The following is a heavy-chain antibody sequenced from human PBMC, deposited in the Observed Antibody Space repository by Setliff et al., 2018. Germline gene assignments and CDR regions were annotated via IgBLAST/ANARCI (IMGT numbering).Heavy chain of an antibody. J-gene: IGHJ4*02. Sequence: SETLSLTCTVSGGSISSGSYYWSWIRQPAGKGLEWIGRIYTSGSTNYNPSLKSRVTISVDTSKNQFSLKLSSVTAADTAVYYCARGPVMIVATGYFDYWGQGTQVTVS. CDR2: IYTSGST. CDR3: ARGPVMIVATGYFDY. D-gene: IGHD3-22*01. V-gene: IGHV4-61*02. CDR1: GGSISSGSYY.